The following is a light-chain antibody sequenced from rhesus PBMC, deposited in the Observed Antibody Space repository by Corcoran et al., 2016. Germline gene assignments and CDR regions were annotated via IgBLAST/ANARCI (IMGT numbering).Light chain of an antibody. J-gene: IGLJ1*01. CDR1: SNNVGNQG. Sequence: QAGLTQPPSVSKDLRQTATLTCTGNSNNVGNQGAAWLQQHQGHPPKLLSYRNNNRPSGISERFSASRSGITASLTITGLQPEDEADYYCSAWDSSLSAYIFGAGTRLTVL. CDR3: SAWDSSLSAYI. CDR2: RNN. V-gene: IGLV10-114*01.